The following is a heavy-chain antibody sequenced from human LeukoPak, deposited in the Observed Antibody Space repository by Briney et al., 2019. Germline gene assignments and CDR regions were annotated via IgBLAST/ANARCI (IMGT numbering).Heavy chain of an antibody. CDR1: GITVSSTY. V-gene: IGHV3-53*01. CDR3: ARDIAAAWGYLDS. Sequence: PGGSLRPSCAASGITVSSTYMNWVRQAPGKGLEWVSLIYSGGSTYYADSVKGRFTISRDNSKNTLYLQMNSLRAEDTAVYYCARDIAAAWGYLDSWGQGTLVTVSS. D-gene: IGHD6-13*01. J-gene: IGHJ4*02. CDR2: IYSGGST.